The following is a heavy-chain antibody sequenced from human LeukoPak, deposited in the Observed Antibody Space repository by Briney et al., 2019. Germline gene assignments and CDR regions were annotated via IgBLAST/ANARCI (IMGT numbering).Heavy chain of an antibody. CDR1: GYTFTSYG. CDR3: ARDILSSSSWSAYFDY. Sequence: ASVKVSCKASGYTFTSYGISWVRQAPGQGLEWMGWISAYNGNTNYAQKLQGRVTVTTDTSTSTAYMELRSLRSDDTAVYYCARDILSSSSWSAYFDYWGQGTLVTVSS. J-gene: IGHJ4*02. CDR2: ISAYNGNT. V-gene: IGHV1-18*01. D-gene: IGHD6-13*01.